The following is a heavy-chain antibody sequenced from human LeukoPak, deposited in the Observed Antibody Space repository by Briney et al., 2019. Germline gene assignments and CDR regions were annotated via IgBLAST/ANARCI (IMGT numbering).Heavy chain of an antibody. D-gene: IGHD3-22*01. V-gene: IGHV3-15*01. CDR1: GFTFSSYE. CDR2: IKSKTDGGTT. CDR3: TTAEDPYYYDSSGIHGAFDI. Sequence: PGGSLRLSCAASGFTFSSYEMNWVRQAPGKGLEWVGRIKSKTDGGTTDYAAPVKGSFTISRDDSKNTLYLQMNSLKTEDTAVYYCTTAEDPYYYDSSGIHGAFDIWGQGTMVTVSS. J-gene: IGHJ3*02.